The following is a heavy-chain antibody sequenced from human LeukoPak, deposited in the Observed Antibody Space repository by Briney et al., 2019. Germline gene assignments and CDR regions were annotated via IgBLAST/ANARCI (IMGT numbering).Heavy chain of an antibody. CDR1: GGSFSGYY. CDR2: INHSGST. CDR3: ATRSGYSFDY. D-gene: IGHD3-3*01. J-gene: IGHJ4*02. V-gene: IGHV4-34*01. Sequence: PSETLSLTCAVYGGSFSGYYWSWIRQPPGKGLEWIGEINHSGSTNYNPSLKSRVTISVGTSKNQFSLKLSSVTAADTAVYYCATRSGYSFDYWGQGTLVTVSS.